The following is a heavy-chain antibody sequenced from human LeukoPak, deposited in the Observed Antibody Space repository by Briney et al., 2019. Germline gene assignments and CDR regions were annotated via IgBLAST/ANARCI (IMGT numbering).Heavy chain of an antibody. V-gene: IGHV4-59*01. CDR2: VYYSGST. Sequence: SETLSLTCSVSGGSIGTNYWSWIRQPPGKGLEWIGYVYYSGSTNYKPSLKSRVTISVDTPKNQLSLRLSSVTAADTAVYYCARIEAVGPPDYWGQGILVTVSS. J-gene: IGHJ4*02. CDR3: ARIEAVGPPDY. D-gene: IGHD1-26*01. CDR1: GGSIGTNY.